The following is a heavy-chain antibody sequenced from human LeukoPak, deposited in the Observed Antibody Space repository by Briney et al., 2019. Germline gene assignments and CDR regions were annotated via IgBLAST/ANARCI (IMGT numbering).Heavy chain of an antibody. CDR3: ARLIRNWNDHFDP. CDR2: IQLSGNT. V-gene: IGHV4-4*09. D-gene: IGHD1-1*01. Sequence: SETLSLTCTVSGDSFSSFSWSWIRQPAGKGLEWVGYIQLSGNTNYNPALKSRVSISLDTSKNQFSLHLRSVTAADTAVYYCARLIRNWNDHFDPWGQGTLVTVFS. J-gene: IGHJ5*02. CDR1: GDSFSSFS.